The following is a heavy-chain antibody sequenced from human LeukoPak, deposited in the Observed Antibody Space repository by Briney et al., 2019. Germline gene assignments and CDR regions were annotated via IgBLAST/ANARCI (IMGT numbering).Heavy chain of an antibody. CDR2: ISSSGTTL. V-gene: IGHV3-48*03. Sequence: GGSLRLSCAASGFTFSSYEMNWVRQAPGKGLEWVSYISSSGTTLYYADSVKGRVTTSRDNAKNSLYLQMNSLRAEDTAVYYCARDYYDSGGYYNLDAFDIWGQGTMVTVSS. J-gene: IGHJ3*02. CDR1: GFTFSSYE. D-gene: IGHD3-22*01. CDR3: ARDYYDSGGYYNLDAFDI.